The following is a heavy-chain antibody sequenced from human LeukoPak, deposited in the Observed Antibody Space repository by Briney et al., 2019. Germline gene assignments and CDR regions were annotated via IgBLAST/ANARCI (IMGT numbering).Heavy chain of an antibody. CDR1: GFIFSNYG. Sequence: GGSLRLSCGASGFIFSNYGMHWVRQAPGRGLEWVAVIWGDGSKKYYADSVRGRFTISRDHSKNTLFLEMSSLRVEDSAVYYCVRDQSCRTSCYPPDYWGQGAQVIVSS. J-gene: IGHJ4*02. D-gene: IGHD2-2*01. V-gene: IGHV3-33*01. CDR3: VRDQSCRTSCYPPDY. CDR2: IWGDGSKK.